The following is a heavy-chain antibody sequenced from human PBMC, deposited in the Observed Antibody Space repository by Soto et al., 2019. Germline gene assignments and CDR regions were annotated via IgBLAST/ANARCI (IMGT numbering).Heavy chain of an antibody. J-gene: IGHJ4*02. Sequence: EVQLVESGGGLVKPGGPLRLSCAASGFDFSKAWMSWVRQAPGKGLEWVGRLMSKTDGGTTVYAAPVKGRFTISRDDSKNTLYLQMSSLNTEDTAVYYCAAGTGRTDLDYWGQGTLVTVSS. D-gene: IGHD2-2*01. CDR2: LMSKTDGGTT. CDR1: GFDFSKAW. CDR3: AAGTGRTDLDY. V-gene: IGHV3-15*01.